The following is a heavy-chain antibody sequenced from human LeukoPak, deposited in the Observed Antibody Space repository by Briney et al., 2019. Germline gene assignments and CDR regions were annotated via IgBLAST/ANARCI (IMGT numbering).Heavy chain of an antibody. D-gene: IGHD5-12*01. CDR1: GGSISSYY. Sequence: SETLSLTCTVSGGSISSYYWSWLRQPPGKGLEWIRYIYYSGSTSYNPSLKSRVTISVDTPKNQFSLKLSSVTAADTAVYYCARLGYSGYDYIDYWGQGTLVTVSS. V-gene: IGHV4-59*01. J-gene: IGHJ4*02. CDR2: IYYSGST. CDR3: ARLGYSGYDYIDY.